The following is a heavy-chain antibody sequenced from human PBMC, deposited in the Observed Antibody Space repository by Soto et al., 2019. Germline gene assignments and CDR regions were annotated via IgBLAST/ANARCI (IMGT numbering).Heavy chain of an antibody. D-gene: IGHD3-3*01. Sequence: SVKVSCKASGCTFSSYAISWVRQAPGQGLEWMGGIIPIFGTANYAQKFQGRVTITADESTSTAYMELSSLRSEDTAVYYCAIITIFGVVKDYYGMDVWGQGTTVTVSS. V-gene: IGHV1-69*13. J-gene: IGHJ6*02. CDR1: GCTFSSYA. CDR3: AIITIFGVVKDYYGMDV. CDR2: IIPIFGTA.